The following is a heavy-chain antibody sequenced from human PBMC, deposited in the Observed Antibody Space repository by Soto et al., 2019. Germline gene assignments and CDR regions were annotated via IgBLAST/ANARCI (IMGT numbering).Heavy chain of an antibody. CDR2: IKQDESEK. CDR3: ARRHNSGWFFDY. Sequence: GGSLRLSCAASGFTFSNYWMTWVRQAPGRGLEWVAYIKQDESEKYYLDSVKGRFTISRDNAKNSLYLQMNSLRAEDTAVYYCARRHNSGWFFDYWGQGTLVTVSS. J-gene: IGHJ4*02. V-gene: IGHV3-7*01. D-gene: IGHD6-19*01. CDR1: GFTFSNYW.